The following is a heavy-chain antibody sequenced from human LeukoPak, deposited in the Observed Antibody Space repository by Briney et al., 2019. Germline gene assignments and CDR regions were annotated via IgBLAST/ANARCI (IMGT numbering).Heavy chain of an antibody. CDR3: ARDPNWDSWFDP. J-gene: IGHJ5*02. CDR1: GYSVRSAYY. V-gene: IGHV4-38-2*02. D-gene: IGHD1-26*01. CDR2: TSHNGNA. Sequence: SETLSLTCAVSGYSVRSAYYWVWIRQTPGKGLEWLGTTSHNGNAYYNPSLKSRLTMSVETAKNQFSLNLNSVTAADTAVYFCARDPNWDSWFDPWGQGVLVTVSS.